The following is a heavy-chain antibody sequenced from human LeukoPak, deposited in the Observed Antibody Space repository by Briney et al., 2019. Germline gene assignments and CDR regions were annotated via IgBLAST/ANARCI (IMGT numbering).Heavy chain of an antibody. CDR3: ARAGVWDSSDTSGYHNGAFDI. CDR2: IKPNSGGT. CDR1: GYTFTDYY. J-gene: IGHJ3*02. Sequence: ASVKVSCKASGYTFTDYYIHWVRQAPGQGLEWMGRIKPNSGGTNYGQKFQGRVTMTRDTSISIAYMELSNLRSDDTAVYYCARAGVWDSSDTSGYHNGAFDIWGQGTMVTVSS. V-gene: IGHV1-2*06. D-gene: IGHD3-22*01.